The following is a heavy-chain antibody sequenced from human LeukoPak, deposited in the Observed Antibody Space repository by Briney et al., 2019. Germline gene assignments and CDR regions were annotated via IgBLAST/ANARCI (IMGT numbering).Heavy chain of an antibody. Sequence: GGSLRLSCAASGFTFNSYGMHWVRQAPGKGLEWVAVISYDGSHKYYADSVKGRFTISRDNSKNTLYLQMNSLRAEDTAVYYCARERASDILTGYYIGYFQHWGQGTLVTVSS. CDR1: GFTFNSYG. CDR3: ARERASDILTGYYIGYFQH. J-gene: IGHJ1*01. CDR2: ISYDGSHK. D-gene: IGHD3-9*01. V-gene: IGHV3-30*03.